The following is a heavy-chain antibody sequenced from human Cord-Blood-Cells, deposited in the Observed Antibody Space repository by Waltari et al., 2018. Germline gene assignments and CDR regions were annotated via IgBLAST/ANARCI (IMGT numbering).Heavy chain of an antibody. V-gene: IGHV1-58*01. D-gene: IGHD3-22*01. Sequence: QMQLVQSGPEVKKPGTSVKVSCKASGFTFTSSAVQWVRQARGQRLEWIGWIVVGSGNTNYAQKFQERVTITRDMSTSTAYMGLSSLRSEDTAVYYCAASRAMTHRYDSSGYYYYYGMDVWGQWTTVTVSS. CDR3: AASRAMTHRYDSSGYYYYYGMDV. J-gene: IGHJ6*02. CDR2: IVVGSGNT. CDR1: GFTFTSSA.